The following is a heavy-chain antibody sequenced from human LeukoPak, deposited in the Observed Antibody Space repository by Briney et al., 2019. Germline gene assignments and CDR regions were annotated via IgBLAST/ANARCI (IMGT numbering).Heavy chain of an antibody. CDR3: ARIGGYSSSWYGTPLVGYYYGMDV. D-gene: IGHD6-13*01. CDR2: IKQDGSEK. Sequence: PGGSLRLSCAASGFTFSSYWMSWVRQAPGKGLEWVANIKQDGSEKYYVDSVKGRFTISRDNARNSLYLQMNSPRAEGTAVYYCARIGGYSSSWYGTPLVGYYYGMDVWGQGTTVTVSS. J-gene: IGHJ6*02. V-gene: IGHV3-7*01. CDR1: GFTFSSYW.